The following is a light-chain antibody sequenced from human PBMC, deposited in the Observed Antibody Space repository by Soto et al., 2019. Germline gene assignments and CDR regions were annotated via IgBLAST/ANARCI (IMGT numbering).Light chain of an antibody. J-gene: IGLJ1*01. V-gene: IGLV2-8*01. Sequence: QSALTPPPSASGSPGQSVTISCAGSSSDVGGYNYVSWYQQHPGEAPKLMIYEVSTRPSGVPDRFSGFKSGNTASLTVSGLQAEDEADYYCSSYAGNHNFVFGTGTKLTVL. CDR3: SSYAGNHNFV. CDR1: SSDVGGYNY. CDR2: EVS.